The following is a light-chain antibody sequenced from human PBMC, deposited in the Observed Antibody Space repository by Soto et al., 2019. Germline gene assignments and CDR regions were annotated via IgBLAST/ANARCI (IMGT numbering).Light chain of an antibody. CDR2: AAS. CDR3: QQLNNYPRT. V-gene: IGKV1-9*01. J-gene: IGKJ1*01. CDR1: QGISNY. Sequence: DIQMTQSPSTLSASVGGRVXXTCLASQGISNYLAWYQQKPGKVPKLLIYAASTLQSGVPSRFSGSGSGTEFTLTISSLQPEDFATYYYQQLNNYPRTFGQGTKVDIK.